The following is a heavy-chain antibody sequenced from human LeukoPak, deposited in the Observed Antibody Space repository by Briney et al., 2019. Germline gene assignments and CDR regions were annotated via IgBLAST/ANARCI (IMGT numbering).Heavy chain of an antibody. Sequence: PETLSLTCTVSGGSISSYYWSWIRQPPGKGLDWIGYIYYSGSTNYNPSLKSRVTISVDTSKNQFSLKLSSVTAADTAVYYCARGVIAPDNWFDPWGQGTLVTVSS. V-gene: IGHV4-59*01. J-gene: IGHJ5*02. CDR3: ARGVIAPDNWFDP. CDR2: IYYSGST. CDR1: GGSISSYY. D-gene: IGHD3-16*02.